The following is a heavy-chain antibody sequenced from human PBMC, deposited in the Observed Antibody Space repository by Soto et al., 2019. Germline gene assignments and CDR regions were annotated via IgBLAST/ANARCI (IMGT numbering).Heavy chain of an antibody. V-gene: IGHV4-39*01. CDR1: GDSISSSSNH. J-gene: IGHJ4*02. CDR3: ATHPPYGPLDY. CDR2: IYYSENT. Sequence: QLQLQESGPGLVKPSETLSLTCTVSGDSISSSSNHWGWIRQPPGKGLEWIGNIYYSENTSYNPSLKSRVTISVDTSKNQFSLRLTSVTAADTAVYYCATHPPYGPLDYWGQGTLVTVSS. D-gene: IGHD4-17*01.